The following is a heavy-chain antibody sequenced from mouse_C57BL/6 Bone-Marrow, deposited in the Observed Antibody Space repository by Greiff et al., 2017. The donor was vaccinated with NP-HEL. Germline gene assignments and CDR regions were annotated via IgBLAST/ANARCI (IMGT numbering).Heavy chain of an antibody. V-gene: IGHV2-6-1*01. CDR1: GFSLTSYG. CDR2: IWSDGST. CDR3: ARHGHYYGSSYEGYAMDY. Sequence: VQLVESGPGLVAPSQSLSITCTVSGFSLTSYGVHWVRQPPGKGLEWLVVIWSDGSTTYNSALKSRLSISKENSKSQVLLQMNSLQTDDTAMYYCARHGHYYGSSYEGYAMDYWGQGTSVTVSS. D-gene: IGHD1-1*01. J-gene: IGHJ4*01.